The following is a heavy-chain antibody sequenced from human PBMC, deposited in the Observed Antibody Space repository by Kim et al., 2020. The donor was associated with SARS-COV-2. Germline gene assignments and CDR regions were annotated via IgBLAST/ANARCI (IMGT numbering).Heavy chain of an antibody. CDR3: ARHIRNWYFDL. Sequence: SETLSLTCTVSGVSISSSTDYWAWIRQPPGKGLECIGNINYSGRADYNPSLNSRVTISVDTSKNQLSLKLSSVTAADTAVYYCARHIRNWYFDLWGRGTLGTIS. CDR2: INYSGRA. J-gene: IGHJ2*01. V-gene: IGHV4-39*01. CDR1: GVSISSSTDY.